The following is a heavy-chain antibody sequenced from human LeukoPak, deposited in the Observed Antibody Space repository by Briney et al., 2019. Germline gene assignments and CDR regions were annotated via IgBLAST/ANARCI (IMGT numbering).Heavy chain of an antibody. J-gene: IGHJ3*02. V-gene: IGHV4-34*01. CDR3: ARDPRYGDLKGAFDI. D-gene: IGHD4-17*01. Sequence: PSETLSLTCAVYGGSFSGYYWSWIRQPPGKGLEWIGEINHSGSTNYNPSLKSRVTISVDTSKNQFSLKLSSVTAADTAVYYCARDPRYGDLKGAFDIWGQGTMVTVSS. CDR1: GGSFSGYY. CDR2: INHSGST.